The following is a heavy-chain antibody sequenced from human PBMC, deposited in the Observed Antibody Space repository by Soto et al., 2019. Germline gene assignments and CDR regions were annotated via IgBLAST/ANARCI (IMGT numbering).Heavy chain of an antibody. Sequence: SVEVSCEACGDGFKGCYMQWVRQAPGQGLEWMGWINPNSGDKNYAQKFQRCLTMTRNTSISTANMELSRLRSDDTAVYYCAREGAIAEAYSCFDPWGQGTLVTVSS. D-gene: IGHD6-13*01. CDR3: AREGAIAEAYSCFDP. J-gene: IGHJ5*02. CDR2: INPNSGDK. V-gene: IGHV1-2*04. CDR1: GDGFKGCY.